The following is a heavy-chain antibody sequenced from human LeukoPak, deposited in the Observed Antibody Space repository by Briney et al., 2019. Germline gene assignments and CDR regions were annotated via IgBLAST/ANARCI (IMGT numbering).Heavy chain of an antibody. Sequence: ASVKVSCKASGYTFTGYYMHWVRQAPGQGLEWMGWINPNSGGTNYAQKFQGRGTMTRDTSISTAYMELSRLRSDDTAVYYCARGQHNYYDYYMDVWGKGTTVTVSS. CDR1: GYTFTGYY. CDR2: INPNSGGT. D-gene: IGHD2-21*01. J-gene: IGHJ6*03. CDR3: ARGQHNYYDYYMDV. V-gene: IGHV1-2*02.